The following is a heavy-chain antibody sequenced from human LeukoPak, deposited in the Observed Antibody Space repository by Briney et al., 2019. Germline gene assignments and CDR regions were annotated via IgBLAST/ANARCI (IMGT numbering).Heavy chain of an antibody. Sequence: PSETLSLTCTVSGGSISSNSYYWGWIRQPPGKGLEWIGSMYYSGSTYYNPSLKSRVTISVDTSKNQFSLKLSSVTAADTAMYYCAKSGGYGLIDYWGQGTRVTVSS. CDR1: GGSISSNSYY. J-gene: IGHJ4*02. CDR3: AKSGGYGLIDY. CDR2: MYYSGST. D-gene: IGHD1-26*01. V-gene: IGHV4-39*07.